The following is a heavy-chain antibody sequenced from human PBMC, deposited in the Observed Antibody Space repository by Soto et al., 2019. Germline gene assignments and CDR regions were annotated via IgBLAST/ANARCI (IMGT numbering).Heavy chain of an antibody. CDR2: AYYTRST. V-gene: IGHV4-39*07. Sequence: PSETLSLTCPVSGGSITSPDNYWGWIRQPPGQGLEWLGSAYYTRSTYHNPAVKRRVTISVDTSRKQFSLKLSSVTAADTAVYCCARGTVSDLRFFHHFDNWGQGTLVTVSS. D-gene: IGHD2-8*02. CDR3: ARGTVSDLRFFHHFDN. CDR1: GGSITSPDNY. J-gene: IGHJ4*02.